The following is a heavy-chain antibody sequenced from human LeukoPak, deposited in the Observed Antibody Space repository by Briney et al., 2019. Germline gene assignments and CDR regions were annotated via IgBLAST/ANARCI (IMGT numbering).Heavy chain of an antibody. V-gene: IGHV1-69*05. D-gene: IGHD2-2*01. J-gene: IGHJ5*02. Sequence: SVKVSCKASGGTFSSYAISWVRLAPGQGLEWMGRIIPIFGTANYAQKFQGRVTITTDESTSTAYMELSSLRSEDTAVYYCARDQIPAAAIPNWFDPWGQGTLVTVSS. CDR2: IIPIFGTA. CDR3: ARDQIPAAAIPNWFDP. CDR1: GGTFSSYA.